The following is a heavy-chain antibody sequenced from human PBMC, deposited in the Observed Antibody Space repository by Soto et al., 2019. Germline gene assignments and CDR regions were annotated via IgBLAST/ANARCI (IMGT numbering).Heavy chain of an antibody. D-gene: IGHD6-19*01. Sequence: ASVKVSCKASGYTFTSYDINWVRQATGQGLEWMGWMNPNSGNTGYAQKFQGRVTMTRNTSISTAYMELSSLRSEDTAVYYCARGFGYSSGWYAAYYYYGMDVWGQGTTVAVSS. CDR1: GYTFTSYD. V-gene: IGHV1-8*01. CDR3: ARGFGYSSGWYAAYYYYGMDV. J-gene: IGHJ6*02. CDR2: MNPNSGNT.